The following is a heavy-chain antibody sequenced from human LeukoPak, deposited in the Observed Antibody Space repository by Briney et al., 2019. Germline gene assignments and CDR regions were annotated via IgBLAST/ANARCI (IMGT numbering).Heavy chain of an antibody. D-gene: IGHD3-16*01. J-gene: IGHJ4*02. CDR2: ISSSSSYI. V-gene: IGHV3-21*01. Sequence: GGSLRLSCAASGFTFSSYSMNWVRQAPGKGLEWVSSISSSSSYIYYADSVKGRFTISRDNAKNSLYLQMNSLRAEDTAVYYCAKDSPLIASNLFDYWGQGTLVTVSS. CDR3: AKDSPLIASNLFDY. CDR1: GFTFSSYS.